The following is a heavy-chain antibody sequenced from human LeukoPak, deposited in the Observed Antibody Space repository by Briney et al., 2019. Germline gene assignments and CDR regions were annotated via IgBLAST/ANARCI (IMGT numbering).Heavy chain of an antibody. CDR1: GYTFTSYD. CDR2: IIPIFGTA. Sequence: SVKVSCKASGYTFTSYDINWVRQAPGQGLEWMGGIIPIFGTANYAQKFQGRVTITADESTSTAYMELSSLRSEDTAVYYCARSSRTLSYYYDSSGYGPYDYWGQGTLVTVSS. D-gene: IGHD3-22*01. V-gene: IGHV1-69*13. J-gene: IGHJ4*02. CDR3: ARSSRTLSYYYDSSGYGPYDY.